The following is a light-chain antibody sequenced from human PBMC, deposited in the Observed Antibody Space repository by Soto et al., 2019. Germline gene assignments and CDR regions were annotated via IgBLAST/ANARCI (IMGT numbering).Light chain of an antibody. J-gene: IGLJ1*01. CDR3: SSHAGSSAFYV. CDR1: SSDIGAYDY. CDR2: EVT. V-gene: IGLV2-14*01. Sequence: HSALTQPASVSGSPGQSITISCTGTSSDIGAYDYVSWYQQYPGRVPKLLIHEVTNRPSGVSDRFSGSKSGNTASLTISGLQTEDEADYYCSSHAGSSAFYVFGTGTKLTVL.